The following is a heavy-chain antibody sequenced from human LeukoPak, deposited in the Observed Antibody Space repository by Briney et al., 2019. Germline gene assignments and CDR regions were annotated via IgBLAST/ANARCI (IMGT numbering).Heavy chain of an antibody. CDR1: GYTFTSYD. J-gene: IGHJ3*02. CDR2: MNPNSGNT. Sequence: GASVKVSCKASGYTFTSYDINWVRQATGQGLEWMGWMNPNSGNTGYAQKFQGRVTMTRNTSISTAYIELSSLRSEDTAVYYCARGLATVTTRAFDIWGQGTMVTVSS. D-gene: IGHD4-17*01. V-gene: IGHV1-8*01. CDR3: ARGLATVTTRAFDI.